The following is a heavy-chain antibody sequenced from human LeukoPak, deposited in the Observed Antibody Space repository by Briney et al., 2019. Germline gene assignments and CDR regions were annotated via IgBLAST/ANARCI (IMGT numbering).Heavy chain of an antibody. Sequence: PSETLSLTCTVSGYSISSGYYWGWIRQPPGKGLEWIGSIYHSGSTYYNLSLKSRVTISVETSKNQFSLKLSSVTAADTAVYYCARVQDYYDSSGYYPYFDYWGQGTLVTVSS. CDR1: GYSISSGYY. CDR2: IYHSGST. D-gene: IGHD3-22*01. CDR3: ARVQDYYDSSGYYPYFDY. V-gene: IGHV4-38-2*02. J-gene: IGHJ4*02.